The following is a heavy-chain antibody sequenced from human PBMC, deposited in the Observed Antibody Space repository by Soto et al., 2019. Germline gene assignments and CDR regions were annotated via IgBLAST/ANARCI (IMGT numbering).Heavy chain of an antibody. CDR2: ISWNSGSI. CDR3: VKDKLLGYDDYLWDTFEI. Sequence: GGSLRLSCAASGFTFDDYAMHWVRQAPGKSLEWVSSISWNSGSIAYVDSVKGRFTISRDNAKNSLYLQMSSLRVEDTAIFYCVKDKLLGYDDYLWDTFEIWGQGTMVTVS. J-gene: IGHJ3*02. D-gene: IGHD4-17*01. CDR1: GFTFDDYA. V-gene: IGHV3-9*01.